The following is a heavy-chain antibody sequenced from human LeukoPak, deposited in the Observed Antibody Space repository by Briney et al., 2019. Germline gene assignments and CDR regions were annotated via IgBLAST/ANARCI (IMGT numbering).Heavy chain of an antibody. CDR2: INHSGST. D-gene: IGHD3-22*01. Sequence: SETLSLTCAVYGGSFSGYYWSWIRQPPGKGLEWIGEINHSGSTNYNPSLKSRVTISVDTSKNQFSLNLSSVTAADTAVYYCANGFYDSSGYSGDYWGQGTLLTVSS. V-gene: IGHV4-34*01. CDR1: GGSFSGYY. J-gene: IGHJ4*02. CDR3: ANGFYDSSGYSGDY.